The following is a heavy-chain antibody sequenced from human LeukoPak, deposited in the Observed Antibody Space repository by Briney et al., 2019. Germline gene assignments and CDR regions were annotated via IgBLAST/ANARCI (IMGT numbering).Heavy chain of an antibody. J-gene: IGHJ1*01. CDR1: GGSISTNY. V-gene: IGHV4-4*07. CDR2: IYVTGTT. Sequence: PSETLSLTCTVSGGSISTNYWNWIRQPAGKGLEWIGRIYVTGTTYYNPSLKSRLTMSVDASRNQFFLNLSSVTAADTAVHYCARGGPDLAREYFQYWGQGTLVTVS. CDR3: ARGGPDLAREYFQY. D-gene: IGHD5-12*01.